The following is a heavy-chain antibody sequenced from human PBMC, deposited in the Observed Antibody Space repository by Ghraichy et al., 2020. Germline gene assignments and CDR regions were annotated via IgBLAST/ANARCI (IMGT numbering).Heavy chain of an antibody. J-gene: IGHJ2*01. D-gene: IGHD3-22*01. Sequence: GESLRLSCEASGFSLRSYGMNWVRQAPGRGLEWVSFISGDGFDKQYAESVKGRFIISRDDSKNTLSLQMNSLRDEDTALYYCARDLIRPGYWYFDLWGRGTLVTVST. CDR1: GFSLRSYG. CDR3: ARDLIRPGYWYFDL. CDR2: ISGDGFDK. V-gene: IGHV3-23*01.